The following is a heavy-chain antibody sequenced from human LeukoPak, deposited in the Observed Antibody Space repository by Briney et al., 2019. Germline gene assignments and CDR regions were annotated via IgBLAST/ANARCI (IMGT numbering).Heavy chain of an antibody. CDR1: GGYFSGYY. V-gene: IGHV4-34*01. D-gene: IGHD3-16*02. CDR2: INHSGST. J-gene: IGHJ5*02. CDR3: ARATRYDYVWGSYRFPYNWFDP. Sequence: PSETLSLPCAVYGGYFSGYYWSWVRQPPGEGLEWIGEINHSGSTNYNPSLQRRVTISVDTSKNKFSLKLSSVTAADTAVYYCARATRYDYVWGSYRFPYNWFDPWGQGTLVTVSS.